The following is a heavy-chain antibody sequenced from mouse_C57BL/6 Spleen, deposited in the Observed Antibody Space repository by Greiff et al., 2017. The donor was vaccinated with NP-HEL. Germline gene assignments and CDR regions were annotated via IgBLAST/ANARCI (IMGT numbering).Heavy chain of an antibody. CDR2: IDPSDSYT. CDR3: ARSGTVYYFDY. V-gene: IGHV1-69*01. CDR1: GYTFTSYW. Sequence: VQLQQSGAELVMPGASVKLSCKASGYTFTSYWMHWVKQRPGQGLEWIGEIDPSDSYTNYNQKFKGKSTLTVDKSSSTAYMQLSSLTSEDSAVYYCARSGTVYYFDYWGQGTTLTVSS. J-gene: IGHJ2*01. D-gene: IGHD3-1*01.